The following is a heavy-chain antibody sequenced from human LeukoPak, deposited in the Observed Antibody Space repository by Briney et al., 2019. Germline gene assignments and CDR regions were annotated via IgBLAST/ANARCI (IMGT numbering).Heavy chain of an antibody. CDR2: ISYDGSNK. J-gene: IGHJ4*02. CDR1: GFTFSSYA. CDR3: ARDRYQLVRGGADY. V-gene: IGHV3-30-3*01. Sequence: GGSLRLSCAASGFTFSSYAMHWVRQAPGKGLEWVAVISYDGSNKYYADSVKGRFTISRDNSKNTLYLQMNSLRAEDTAVYYCARDRYQLVRGGADYWGQGTLVTVSS. D-gene: IGHD6-6*01.